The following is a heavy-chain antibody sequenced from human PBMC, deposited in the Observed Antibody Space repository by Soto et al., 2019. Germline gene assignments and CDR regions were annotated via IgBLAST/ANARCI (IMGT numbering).Heavy chain of an antibody. V-gene: IGHV1-69*13. Sequence: SVKVSCKASGGTFSSYAISWVRQAPGQGLEWMGGTIPIFGTANYAQKFQGRVTITADESTSTAYMELSNLRSEDTAVYYCARSDPPFTPYYYYGMDVWGQGTTVTVSS. J-gene: IGHJ6*02. CDR1: GGTFSSYA. CDR2: TIPIFGTA. CDR3: ARSDPPFTPYYYYGMDV.